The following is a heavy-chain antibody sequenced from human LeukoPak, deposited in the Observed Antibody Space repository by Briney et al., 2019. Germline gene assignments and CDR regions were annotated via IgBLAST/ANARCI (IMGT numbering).Heavy chain of an antibody. CDR2: ITGSSSTI. J-gene: IGHJ4*02. D-gene: IGHD4-23*01. CDR1: GFTFSSHN. CDR3: ARDLDYGGYSNFDY. V-gene: IGHV3-48*01. Sequence: GGSLRLSCAVSGFTFSSHNMNWVRQAPGKGLEWVSHITGSSSTIYYADSVKGRFTISRDNGKNSLYLQMNSLRAEDTAVYYCARDLDYGGYSNFDYWGQGTLVTVSS.